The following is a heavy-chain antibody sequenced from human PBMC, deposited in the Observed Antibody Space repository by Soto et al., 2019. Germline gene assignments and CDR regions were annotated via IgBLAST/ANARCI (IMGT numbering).Heavy chain of an antibody. D-gene: IGHD1-26*01. V-gene: IGHV3-30*03. J-gene: IGHJ3*02. CDR1: GFTFSSYG. CDR2: ISYDGRNK. CDR3: AISEPEEWALPSANAFDI. Sequence: PGGSLRLSCAASGFTFSSYGMHWVRQAPGKGLEWVAVISYDGRNKYYADSVKGRFTISRDNSKNTLYLQMNSLRAEDTAVYYCAISEPEEWALPSANAFDIWGQGTMVTVSS.